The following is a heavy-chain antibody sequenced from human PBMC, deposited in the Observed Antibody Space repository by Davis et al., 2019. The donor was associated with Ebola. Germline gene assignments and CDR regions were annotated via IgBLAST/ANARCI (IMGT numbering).Heavy chain of an antibody. CDR1: GGSISSGDYY. Sequence: GSLRLSCTVSGGSISSGDYYWSWIRQPPGKGLEWIGEINHSGSTNYNPSLKSRVTISVDTSKNQFSLKLSSVTAADTAVYYCARDRVAAAGRWYYYYGMDVWGQGTTVTVSS. D-gene: IGHD6-13*01. CDR3: ARDRVAAAGRWYYYYGMDV. J-gene: IGHJ6*02. CDR2: INHSGST. V-gene: IGHV4-39*07.